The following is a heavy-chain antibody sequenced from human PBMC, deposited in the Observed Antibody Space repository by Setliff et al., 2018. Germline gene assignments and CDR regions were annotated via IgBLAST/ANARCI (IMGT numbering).Heavy chain of an antibody. J-gene: IGHJ5*02. D-gene: IGHD1-26*01. CDR2: INPNSGDT. CDR3: VGSGKFGMRFWFDQ. V-gene: IGHV1-2*02. CDR1: GNRFTDYN. Sequence: ASVKVSCKASGNRFTDYNLHWVRQAPGQGLDWTGWINPNSGDTHSAQKFQGRVTMTRDTSINTAYMELSSLTSDDTAFYYCVGSGKFGMRFWFDQWGQGTLVTVSS.